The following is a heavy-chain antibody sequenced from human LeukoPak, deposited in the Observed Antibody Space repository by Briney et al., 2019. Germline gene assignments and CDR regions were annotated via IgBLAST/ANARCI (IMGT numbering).Heavy chain of an antibody. J-gene: IGHJ4*02. CDR2: IYYAGSM. D-gene: IGHD2-21*01. Sequence: VSPSDTVSLTCTVSGDSTSNDHWSWVRQPPGKGLEWIGHIYYAGSMKYKPTLESRVTISVDTSSKQFSLKLTSVSAADSAVYYCVVLLAGGCGRGYWGQGTLV. CDR1: GDSTSNDH. V-gene: IGHV4-59*07. CDR3: VVLLAGGCGRGY.